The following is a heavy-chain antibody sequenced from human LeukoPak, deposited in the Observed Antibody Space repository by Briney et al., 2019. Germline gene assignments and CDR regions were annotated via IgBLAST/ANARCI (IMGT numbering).Heavy chain of an antibody. D-gene: IGHD2-15*01. V-gene: IGHV4-34*01. CDR3: ASRYCSGGDCYSWFDP. CDR2: INHSGST. J-gene: IGHJ5*02. Sequence: SETLPLTCAVYGGSFSGYYWSWIRQPPGKGLEWIGEINHSGSTNYNPSLKSRVTISVDTSKNQFSPKLSSVTAADTAVYYCASRYCSGGDCYSWFDPWGQGILVTVSS. CDR1: GGSFSGYY.